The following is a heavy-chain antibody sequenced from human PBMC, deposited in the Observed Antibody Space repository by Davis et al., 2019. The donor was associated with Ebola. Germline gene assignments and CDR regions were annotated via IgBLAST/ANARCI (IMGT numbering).Heavy chain of an antibody. Sequence: GESLKISCAASGFTFSSYAMHWVRQAPGKGLEWVAVISYDGSNKYYADSVKGRFTTSRDNSKNTLYLQMNSLRAEDTAVYYCARDSAPYSGYDSPGYYWGQGTLATVSS. CDR3: ARDSAPYSGYDSPGYY. D-gene: IGHD5-12*01. V-gene: IGHV3-30*04. CDR1: GFTFSSYA. J-gene: IGHJ4*02. CDR2: ISYDGSNK.